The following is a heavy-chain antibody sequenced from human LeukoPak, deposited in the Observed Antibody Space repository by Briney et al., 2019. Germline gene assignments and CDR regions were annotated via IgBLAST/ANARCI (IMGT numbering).Heavy chain of an antibody. CDR2: ISSSGSTI. J-gene: IGHJ4*02. CDR3: ARGEYSYGYHLYYFDY. V-gene: IGHV3-48*04. CDR1: GFTFSSYS. D-gene: IGHD5-18*01. Sequence: GGSLRLSCAASGFTFSSYSMNWVRQAPGKGLEWVSYISSSGSTIYYADSVKGRFTISRDNAKNSLYLQMNSLRAEDTAVYYCARGEYSYGYHLYYFDYWGQGTLVTVSS.